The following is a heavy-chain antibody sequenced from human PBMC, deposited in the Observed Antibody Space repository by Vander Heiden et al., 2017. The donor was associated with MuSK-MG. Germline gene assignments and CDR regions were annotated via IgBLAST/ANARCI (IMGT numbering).Heavy chain of an antibody. CDR3: ARRAYCGGDCSAYYYYYYMDV. CDR1: GGTVSSYA. V-gene: IGHV1-69*01. D-gene: IGHD2-21*01. Sequence: QVQLVQSGAEVKKPGSSVKVSCKASGGTVSSYAVSWVRQAPGQGLEWMGGIIPIFSTANYAKKFQGRVTITADESTSTAYMELSSLRSEDTAVYYCARRAYCGGDCSAYYYYYYMDVWGKGTTVTVSS. CDR2: IIPIFSTA. J-gene: IGHJ6*03.